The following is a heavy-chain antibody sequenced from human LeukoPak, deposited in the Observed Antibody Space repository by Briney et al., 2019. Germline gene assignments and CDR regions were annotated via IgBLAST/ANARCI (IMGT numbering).Heavy chain of an antibody. CDR2: IYYSGST. D-gene: IGHD2-15*01. CDR3: ASTYCSGGSCYWALDY. CDR1: GGSISSYY. Sequence: PSETLSLTCTVSGGSISSYYWSWIPQPPGKGLEWVGYIYYSGSTNYNPSLKSRVTISVDTSNNQFSLKLSSVTAADTAVYDCASTYCSGGSCYWALDYWGQGTLVTVSS. J-gene: IGHJ4*02. V-gene: IGHV4-59*08.